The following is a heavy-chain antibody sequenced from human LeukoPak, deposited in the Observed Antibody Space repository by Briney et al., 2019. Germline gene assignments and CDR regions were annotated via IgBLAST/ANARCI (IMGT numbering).Heavy chain of an antibody. CDR2: INPSGGST. V-gene: IGHV1-46*01. J-gene: IGHJ3*02. D-gene: IGHD3-16*01. CDR1: GYTFTSYY. CDR3: ARDLADDAFDI. Sequence: GASVKVSCKASGYTFTSYYMHWVRQAPGQGLEWMGIINPSGGSTSYAQKFQGRVTMTRDTSTSTVYMELSSLRSEYTAVYYCARDLADDAFDIRGQGTMVTVSS.